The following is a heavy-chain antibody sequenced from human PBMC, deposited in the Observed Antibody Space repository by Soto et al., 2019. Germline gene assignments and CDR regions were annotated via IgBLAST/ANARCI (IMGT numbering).Heavy chain of an antibody. D-gene: IGHD3-16*01. CDR1: GFTLSNYW. J-gene: IGHJ4*02. Sequence: HTLPYAAAGFTLSNYWMHWFRQAPGTGLVWVSRINNDGSITSYADSVKGRFTISRDNSRNTLYLQMNSLRADDTAIYYCAKHFLGGRGDYWGQGTLVTVSS. CDR2: INNDGSIT. CDR3: AKHFLGGRGDY. V-gene: IGHV3-74*01.